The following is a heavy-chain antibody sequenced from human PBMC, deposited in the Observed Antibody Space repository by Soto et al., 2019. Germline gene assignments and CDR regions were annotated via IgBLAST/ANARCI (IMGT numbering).Heavy chain of an antibody. CDR3: ARGRGYSYAYRYFDY. V-gene: IGHV4-34*01. D-gene: IGHD5-18*01. Sequence: PSETLSLTCAVSGGSFSGYYWSWIRQPPGKGLEWIGEINHSGSTNYNPSLKSRVTISVDTSKNQFSLKLSSVTAADTAVYYCARGRGYSYAYRYFDYWGQGTLVTVSS. CDR2: INHSGST. J-gene: IGHJ4*02. CDR1: GGSFSGYY.